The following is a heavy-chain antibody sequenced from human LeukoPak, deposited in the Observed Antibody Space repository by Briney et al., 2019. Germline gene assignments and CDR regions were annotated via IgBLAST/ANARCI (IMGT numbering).Heavy chain of an antibody. V-gene: IGHV4-39*07. CDR3: ARARARGWSHKDLDY. J-gene: IGHJ4*02. D-gene: IGHD6-19*01. CDR2: ISYSGST. CDR1: GGSISSSSYY. Sequence: PSETLSLTCTVSGGSISSSSYYWGWIRQPPGKGLEWIGSISYSGSTNYTPSLKSRVTISVYTSKNQFSLKLSSVTAADTAVYYCARARARGWSHKDLDYWGQGALVTVSS.